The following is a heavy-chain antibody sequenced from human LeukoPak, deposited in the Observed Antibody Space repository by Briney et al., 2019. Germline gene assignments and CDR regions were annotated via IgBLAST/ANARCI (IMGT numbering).Heavy chain of an antibody. CDR2: LYYSGST. CDR3: ARDRGGSGWLGVFGY. CDR1: GGSISSYY. Sequence: PSETLSLTCTVSGGSISSYYWSWIRQPPGEGLGWIGYLYYSGSTKYNPSLKSRVNISLDTSKNQFSMKLTSVTAADTAVYYCARDRGGSGWLGVFGYWGQGTLVTVSS. D-gene: IGHD6-19*01. V-gene: IGHV4-59*01. J-gene: IGHJ4*02.